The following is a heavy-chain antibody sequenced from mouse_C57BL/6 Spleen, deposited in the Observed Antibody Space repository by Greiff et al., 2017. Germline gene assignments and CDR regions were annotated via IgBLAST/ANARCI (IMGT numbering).Heavy chain of an antibody. CDR1: GFTFSDYG. Sequence: EVQGVESGGGLVKPGGSLKLSCAASGFTFSDYGMHWVRQAPEKGLEWVAYISSGSSTIYYADTVKGRFTISRDNAKNTLFLQMTSLRSEDTAMYYCARLIYYGNYWYFDVWGTGTTVTVSS. J-gene: IGHJ1*03. D-gene: IGHD2-1*01. CDR2: ISSGSSTI. CDR3: ARLIYYGNYWYFDV. V-gene: IGHV5-17*01.